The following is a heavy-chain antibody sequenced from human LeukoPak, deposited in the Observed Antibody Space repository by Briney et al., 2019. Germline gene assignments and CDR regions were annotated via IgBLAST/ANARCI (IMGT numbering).Heavy chain of an antibody. J-gene: IGHJ4*02. CDR2: ISGSGGST. CDR3: AKSVAVAGTGDDY. V-gene: IGHV3-23*01. CDR1: GFTFSSYA. Sequence: GGSLRLSCAASGFTFSSYAMHWVRQAPGKGLEWVSAISGSGGSTYYADSVKGRFTISRDNSKNTLYLQMNSLRAEDTAVYYCAKSVAVAGTGDDYWGQGTLVTVSS. D-gene: IGHD6-19*01.